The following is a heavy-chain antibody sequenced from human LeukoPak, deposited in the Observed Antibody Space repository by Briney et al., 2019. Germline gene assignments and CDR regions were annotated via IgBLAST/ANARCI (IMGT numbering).Heavy chain of an antibody. CDR1: GYTFTSYG. CDR3: ARERAMATMEFVY. V-gene: IGHV1-18*01. D-gene: IGHD5-24*01. J-gene: IGHJ4*02. CDR2: INAYNGNT. Sequence: GASVKVSCKTSGYTFTSYGISWARQAPGQGLEWMGWINAYNGNTNYAQKLQGRVTMTTDTSTSTAYMELRSLRSDDTAVYYCARERAMATMEFVYWGQGALVTVSS.